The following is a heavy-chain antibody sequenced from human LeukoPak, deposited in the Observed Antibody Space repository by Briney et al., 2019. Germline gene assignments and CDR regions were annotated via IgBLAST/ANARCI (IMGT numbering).Heavy chain of an antibody. V-gene: IGHV3-21*01. CDR2: ISSSSSYI. J-gene: IGHJ4*02. CDR3: ASERIAARPDNDY. CDR1: GFTFSSYW. D-gene: IGHD6-6*01. Sequence: GGSLRLSCAASGFTFSSYWMNWVRQAPGKGLEWVSSISSSSSYIYYADSVKGRFTISRDNAKNSLYLQMNSLRAEDTAVYYCASERIAARPDNDYWGQGTLVTVSS.